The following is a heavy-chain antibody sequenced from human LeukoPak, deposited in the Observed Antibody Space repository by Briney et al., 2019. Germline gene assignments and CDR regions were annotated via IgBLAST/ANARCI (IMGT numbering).Heavy chain of an antibody. D-gene: IGHD6-19*01. J-gene: IGHJ6*03. V-gene: IGHV3-30*02. CDR3: AKGPNSHSSGWSLDYYYYMDV. Sequence: PGRSLRLSCAASGFTFSSYGMHWVRQAPGKGLEWVAFIRYDGSNKYYADSVKGRFTISRDNSKNTLYLQMNSLRAEDTAVYYCAKGPNSHSSGWSLDYYYYMDVWGKGTTVTVSS. CDR1: GFTFSSYG. CDR2: IRYDGSNK.